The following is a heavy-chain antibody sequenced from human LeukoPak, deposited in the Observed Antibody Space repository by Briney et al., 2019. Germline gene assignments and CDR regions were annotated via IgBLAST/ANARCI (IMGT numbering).Heavy chain of an antibody. Sequence: SETLSLTCAVYGGSFSGYYWSWIRQPPGKGLEWIGEINHSGSTNYNPSLKSRVTISVDTSKNQFSLKLSSVTAADTAVYYCARSHSTYYYDSSGYPYFDYWGQGTLVTVSS. J-gene: IGHJ4*02. V-gene: IGHV4-34*01. CDR1: GGSFSGYY. CDR2: INHSGST. CDR3: ARSHSTYYYDSSGYPYFDY. D-gene: IGHD3-22*01.